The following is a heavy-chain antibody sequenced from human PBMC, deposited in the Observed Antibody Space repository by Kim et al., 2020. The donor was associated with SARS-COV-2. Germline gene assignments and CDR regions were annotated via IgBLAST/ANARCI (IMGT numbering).Heavy chain of an antibody. CDR3: ARVVAAGEIHRKQWLVPNFDY. D-gene: IGHD6-19*01. CDR2: INPSGGST. V-gene: IGHV1-46*01. Sequence: ASVKVSCKASGYTFTSYYMHWVRQAPGQGLEWMGIINPSGGSTSYAQKFQGRVTMTRDTSTSTVYMELSSLRSEDTAVYYCARVVAAGEIHRKQWLVPNFDYWGQGTLVTVSS. J-gene: IGHJ4*02. CDR1: GYTFTSYY.